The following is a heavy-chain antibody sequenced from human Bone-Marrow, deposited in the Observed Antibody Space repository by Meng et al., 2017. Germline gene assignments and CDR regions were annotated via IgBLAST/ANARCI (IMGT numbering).Heavy chain of an antibody. J-gene: IGHJ3*02. D-gene: IGHD3-22*01. CDR3: ARPNYYDSSGAFDI. CDR2: IWYDGSNK. V-gene: IGHV3-33*01. Sequence: GGSLRLSCAASGFTFSSYGMHWVRQAPGKGLEWVALIWYDGSNKYSADSVKGRFTISRDNSKNTLYLEMNSLRAEDTAVYYCARPNYYDSSGAFDIWGQGTMVTVSS. CDR1: GFTFSSYG.